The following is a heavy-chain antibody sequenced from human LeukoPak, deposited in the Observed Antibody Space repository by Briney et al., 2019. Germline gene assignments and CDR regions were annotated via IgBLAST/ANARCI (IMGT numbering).Heavy chain of an antibody. J-gene: IGHJ6*02. CDR3: ARAWYTSTSTVYNGMAV. Sequence: SQTLSLTCAISGDSVSSNSVAWNWIRQSPSRGFERLGRTYYRSKWYTDYAPSVNGRITINPETSRSQVSLHLNSVTPDDTAVYYCARAWYTSTSTVYNGMAVWGQGTTVTVSS. V-gene: IGHV6-1*01. CDR1: GDSVSSNSVA. D-gene: IGHD6-13*01. CDR2: TYYRSKWYT.